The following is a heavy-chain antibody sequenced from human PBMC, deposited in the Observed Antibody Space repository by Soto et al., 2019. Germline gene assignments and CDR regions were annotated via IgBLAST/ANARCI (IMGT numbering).Heavy chain of an antibody. CDR3: ARSATYYYADDAFDI. Sequence: QVQLVESGGGVVQPGRSLRLSCAASGFTFSSYAMHWVRQAPGKGLEWVAVISYDGSNKYYADSVKGRFTISRDNSKNTLYLQMNSQRAEDTAVYYCARSATYYYADDAFDIWGQGTMVTVSS. CDR2: ISYDGSNK. CDR1: GFTFSSYA. D-gene: IGHD3-10*01. J-gene: IGHJ3*02. V-gene: IGHV3-30-3*01.